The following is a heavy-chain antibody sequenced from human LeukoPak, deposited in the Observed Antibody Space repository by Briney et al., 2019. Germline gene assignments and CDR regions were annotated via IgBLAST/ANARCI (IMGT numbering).Heavy chain of an antibody. V-gene: IGHV3-66*01. CDR2: IYSGGST. CDR1: GFTFSSYA. CDR3: ARISSGWIDY. J-gene: IGHJ4*02. D-gene: IGHD6-19*01. Sequence: GGSLRLSCAASGFTFSSYAMTWVRQAPGKGLEWVSVIYSGGSTYYADSVKGRFTISRDNSKNTLFLQMNSLRAEDTAVYYCARISSGWIDYWGQGTLVTVSS.